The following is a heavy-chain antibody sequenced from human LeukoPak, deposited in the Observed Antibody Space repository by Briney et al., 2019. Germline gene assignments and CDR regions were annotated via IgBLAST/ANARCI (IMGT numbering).Heavy chain of an antibody. CDR3: ARRGSSNWNDAVDWFDP. V-gene: IGHV5-51*01. D-gene: IGHD1-20*01. Sequence: GESLKISCKGSGYSFTSYWIGWVRQMPGKSLEGMGIIYPGDSDTRYSPSFQGQVTISADKSISTAYLQWSSLKASDTAMYYCARRGSSNWNDAVDWFDPWGQGTLVTVSS. CDR1: GYSFTSYW. CDR2: IYPGDSDT. J-gene: IGHJ5*02.